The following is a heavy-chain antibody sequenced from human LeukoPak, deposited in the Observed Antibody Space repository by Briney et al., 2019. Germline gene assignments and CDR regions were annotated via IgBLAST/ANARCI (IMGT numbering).Heavy chain of an antibody. Sequence: GGSLRLSCAASGFTFTDSWMSWVRQPPGKGLEWVVNIKPDGTEKYYVDSLKGRFTVSRDNAKNSLYLQMSSLRVEDTAVYYCARVRYGNYFDYWGQGTLVAVSS. CDR3: ARVRYGNYFDY. J-gene: IGHJ4*02. V-gene: IGHV3-7*04. D-gene: IGHD3-16*02. CDR2: IKPDGTEK. CDR1: GFTFTDSW.